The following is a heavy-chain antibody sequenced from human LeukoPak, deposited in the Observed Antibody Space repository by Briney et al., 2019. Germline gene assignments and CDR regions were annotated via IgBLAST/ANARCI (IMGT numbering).Heavy chain of an antibody. D-gene: IGHD2-2*01. CDR3: TKDRYCTTTSCPFDY. V-gene: IGHV3-43*02. Sequence: PGGPLRLSCAASGLSFDEYAMHWVRQAPGKGLEWVSLISGDGRSTYYADSVKGRFTISRDNSKNSLYLQMNSLKTEDTALYYCTKDRYCTTTSCPFDYWGQGTLVTVSS. CDR2: ISGDGRST. J-gene: IGHJ4*02. CDR1: GLSFDEYA.